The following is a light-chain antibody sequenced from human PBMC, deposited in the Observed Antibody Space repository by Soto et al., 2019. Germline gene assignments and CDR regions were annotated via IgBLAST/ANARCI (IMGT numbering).Light chain of an antibody. CDR3: QQYNNWPQWT. Sequence: EIVMTQSPATLSVSPGERATLSCRASQSVSSNLAWYQQKPGQAPRLLIYGASTRATGIPVRFSGSGSGTEFTLTISSLQSEDFAVYYCQQYNNWPQWTFGRGTKVEIK. V-gene: IGKV3-15*01. CDR2: GAS. CDR1: QSVSSN. J-gene: IGKJ1*01.